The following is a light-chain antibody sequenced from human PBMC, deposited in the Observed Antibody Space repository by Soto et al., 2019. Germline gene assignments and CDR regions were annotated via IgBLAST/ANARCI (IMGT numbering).Light chain of an antibody. CDR2: DVS. CDR1: SSDVGGYNY. Sequence: QSVLTQPRSVSGSPGQSVTISCTGTSSDVGGYNYVSWYQQHPGKAPKLMIYDVSKRPSGVPDRFSGSKSGNTASLTISGPQAEDGADYYCCSYAGSYYVFGTGTKATVL. J-gene: IGLJ1*01. CDR3: CSYAGSYYV. V-gene: IGLV2-11*01.